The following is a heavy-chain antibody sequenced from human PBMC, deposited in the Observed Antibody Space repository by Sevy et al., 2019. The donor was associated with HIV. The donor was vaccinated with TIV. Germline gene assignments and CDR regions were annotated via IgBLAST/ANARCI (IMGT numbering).Heavy chain of an antibody. CDR3: AKKMGGGSGMAFLVDY. CDR1: GFTFSSFA. CDR2: RSGTGDYT. D-gene: IGHD5-18*01. V-gene: IGHV3-23*01. J-gene: IGHJ4*02. Sequence: GGSLRLSCAASGFTFSSFAMGWVRRAPGKGLDWISARSGTGDYTYYADSVKGRFTISRDNSKNTLFLQMNSLRAEDTAIFYCAKKMGGGSGMAFLVDYWGQGTLVTVSS.